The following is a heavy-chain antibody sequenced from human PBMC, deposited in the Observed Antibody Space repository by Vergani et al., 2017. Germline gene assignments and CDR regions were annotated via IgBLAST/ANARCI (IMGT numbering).Heavy chain of an antibody. CDR2: ISSGSSYI. CDR1: GFTFTLYN. D-gene: IGHD3-22*01. J-gene: IGHJ4*02. CDR3: ARDRDSSGFLDY. V-gene: IGHV3-21*01. Sequence: EVQLVESGGGLVKPGGSLRLSCAASGFTFTLYNMNWVRQAPGKGLEWVSSISSGSSYISYADSMKGRFTVSRDNAKNSLYLQMNSLRAEDTAVYYCARDRDSSGFLDYWGQGTLVTVSS.